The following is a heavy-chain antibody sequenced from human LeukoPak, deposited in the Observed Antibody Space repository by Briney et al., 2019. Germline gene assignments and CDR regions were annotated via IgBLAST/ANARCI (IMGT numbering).Heavy chain of an antibody. D-gene: IGHD5-12*01. CDR1: GFTFSSYS. V-gene: IGHV3-21*01. CDR3: ARAIVATIYYLDY. Sequence: GGSLRLSCAASGFTFSSYSMNWVRQAPGKGLEWVSSISSSSSYIYYADSVKGRFTISRDNAKNSLYLQMNSLRAEDTAVYYCARAIVATIYYLDYWGQGTLVTVSS. J-gene: IGHJ4*02. CDR2: ISSSSSYI.